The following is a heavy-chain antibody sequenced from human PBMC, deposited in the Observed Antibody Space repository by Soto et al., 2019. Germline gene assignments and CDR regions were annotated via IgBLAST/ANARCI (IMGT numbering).Heavy chain of an antibody. D-gene: IGHD1-7*01. CDR2: IYWDDDK. Sequence: QITLKESGPTLVKPTQTLTLTCTFSGFSLTTSGVGVGWIRQPPGKALEWLAVIYWDDDKRYSPSLKNRLTITKDTSKNQVVLTMTNMDPVDTATYYRVYRQDYHVSWNSGRFHPWGQGILVTVSS. J-gene: IGHJ5*02. CDR3: VYRQDYHVSWNSGRFHP. CDR1: GFSLTTSGVG. V-gene: IGHV2-5*02.